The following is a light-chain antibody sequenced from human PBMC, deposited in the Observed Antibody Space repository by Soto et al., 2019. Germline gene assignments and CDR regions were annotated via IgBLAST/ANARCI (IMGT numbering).Light chain of an antibody. CDR2: AAS. CDR1: QGISSW. V-gene: IGKV1-12*01. J-gene: IGKJ4*01. Sequence: DIQMTQSPSSVSAFVGDTVTITCRASQGISSWLAWYQQKPGKAPKLLITAASSLQSGVPSRFSGSGSGTDFTLTITGLRPEDFETYYCQQTDSVPPTFGGGTKVEIK. CDR3: QQTDSVPPT.